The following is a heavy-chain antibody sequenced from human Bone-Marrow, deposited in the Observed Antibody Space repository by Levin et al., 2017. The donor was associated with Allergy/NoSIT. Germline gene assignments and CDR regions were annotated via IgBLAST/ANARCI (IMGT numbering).Heavy chain of an antibody. CDR1: GFTFSSYA. V-gene: IGHV3-30-3*01. D-gene: IGHD5-18*01. CDR2: ISYDGSNK. Sequence: GGSLRLSCAASGFTFSSYAMHWVRQAPGKGLEWVAVISYDGSNKYYADSVKGRFTISRDNSKNTLYLQMNSLRAEDTAVYYCARDSGLWHAFDIWGQGTMVTVSS. J-gene: IGHJ3*02. CDR3: ARDSGLWHAFDI.